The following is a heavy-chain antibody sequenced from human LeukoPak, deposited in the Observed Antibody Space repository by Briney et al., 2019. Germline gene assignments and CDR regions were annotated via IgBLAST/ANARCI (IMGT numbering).Heavy chain of an antibody. CDR1: GGSISSSSYY. V-gene: IGHV4-39*01. Sequence: SETLSLTCTVSGGSISSSSYYWGWIRQPPGKGLEWIGSIYYSGSTYYNPSLKSRVTISVDTSKNQFSLKLSSVTAADTAVYYCARQVRPHDKIDHWGQGTLVTVSS. D-gene: IGHD1-1*01. J-gene: IGHJ4*02. CDR3: ARQVRPHDKIDH. CDR2: IYYSGST.